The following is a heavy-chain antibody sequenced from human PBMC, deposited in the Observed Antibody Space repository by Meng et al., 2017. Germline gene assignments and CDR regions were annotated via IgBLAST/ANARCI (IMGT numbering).Heavy chain of an antibody. J-gene: IGHJ4*02. CDR3: ARVRVSGYYSYFDY. D-gene: IGHD3-22*01. Sequence: GGSLRLSCAASGFTFSSYAMHWVRQAPGKGLEYVSAISSNGGSTYYANSVKGRFTISRDSSKNTLYLQMGSLRAEDMAVYYCARVRVSGYYSYFDYWGQGTLVTVSS. CDR1: GFTFSSYA. V-gene: IGHV3-64*01. CDR2: ISSNGGST.